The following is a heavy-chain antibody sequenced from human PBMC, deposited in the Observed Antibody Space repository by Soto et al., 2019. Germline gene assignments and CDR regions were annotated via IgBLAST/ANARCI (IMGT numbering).Heavy chain of an antibody. D-gene: IGHD3-22*01. Sequence: PGGSLRLSWAASGFTFSNAWMSWVRQAPGKGLEWVGGIKIKTDGKPTDSAAPAKCTSTISRDNSKNTLYLPMNSLKTEHTAVYYCPTAPSQWLFTSWGQGTRATVS. J-gene: IGHJ4*02. CDR2: IKIKTDGKPT. V-gene: IGHV3-15*01. CDR3: PTAPSQWLFTS. CDR1: GFTFSNAW.